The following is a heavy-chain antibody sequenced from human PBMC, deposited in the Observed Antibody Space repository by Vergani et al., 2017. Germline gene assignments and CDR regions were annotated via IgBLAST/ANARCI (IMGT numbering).Heavy chain of an antibody. J-gene: IGHJ6*03. CDR3: SRDHGRGYDFWSGYYRGYYYMDV. V-gene: IGHV1-18*01. CDR1: GYTFTSYG. Sequence: QVQLVQSGAEVKKPGASVKVSCKASGYTFTSYGISWVRQAPGQGLEWMGWISAYNGNTNYAQKLQGRVTMTTDTSTSTAYMELRSLRSDDTAVYYCSRDHGRGYDFWSGYYRGYYYMDVWGKGTTVTVSS. D-gene: IGHD3-3*01. CDR2: ISAYNGNT.